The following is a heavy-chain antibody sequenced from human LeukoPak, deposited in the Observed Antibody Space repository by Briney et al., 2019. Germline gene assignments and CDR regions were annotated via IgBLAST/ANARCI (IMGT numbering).Heavy chain of an antibody. V-gene: IGHV3-13*01. CDR2: FGAAGDT. CDR3: ASMAAAGT. CDR1: GFTFSTYD. D-gene: IGHD6-13*01. Sequence: GGSLRLSCAASGFTFSTYDMHWVRQATGKGLEWVSTFGAAGDTYYSESVKGRFTISRDNAKNSLYLQMNSLRAEDTAVYYCASMAAAGTWGQGTLVTVSS. J-gene: IGHJ4*02.